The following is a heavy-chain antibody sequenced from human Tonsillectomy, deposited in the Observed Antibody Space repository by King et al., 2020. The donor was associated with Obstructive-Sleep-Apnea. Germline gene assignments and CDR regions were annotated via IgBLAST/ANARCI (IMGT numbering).Heavy chain of an antibody. CDR3: ARLPTYCSGGSCSRNWFDP. D-gene: IGHD2-15*01. CDR2: IYYSGST. V-gene: IGHV4-59*08. J-gene: IGHJ5*02. Sequence: QLQESGPGLVKPSETLSLTCTVSGGSISSYYWSWIRQPPGKGLEWIGYIYYSGSTNYNPSLKSRVTISVDTSKNQFSLKLSSVTAADTAVYYCARLPTYCSGGSCSRNWFDPWGQGTLVTVSS. CDR1: GGSISSYY.